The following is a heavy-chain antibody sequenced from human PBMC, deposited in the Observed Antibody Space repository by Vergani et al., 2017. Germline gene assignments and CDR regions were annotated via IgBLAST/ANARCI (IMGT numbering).Heavy chain of an antibody. D-gene: IGHD3-3*01. Sequence: QVQLVQSGAEVKKPGASVKVSCKASGYTFTSYGISWVRQAPGQGLEWMGWISAYNGNTNYAQKLQGRVTMTTDTSTSTAYMELRSLRSDDTAVYYCARVVNYDFWSGLNYYYYYYMDVWGKGP. CDR3: ARVVNYDFWSGLNYYYYYYMDV. CDR1: GYTFTSYG. V-gene: IGHV1-18*01. CDR2: ISAYNGNT. J-gene: IGHJ6*03.